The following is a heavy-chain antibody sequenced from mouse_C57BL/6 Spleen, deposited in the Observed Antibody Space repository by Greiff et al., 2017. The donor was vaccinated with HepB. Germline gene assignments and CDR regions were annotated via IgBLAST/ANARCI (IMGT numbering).Heavy chain of an antibody. CDR3: ARRSNYFDY. D-gene: IGHD6-1*01. CDR1: GFTFSSYG. CDR2: ISSGGSYT. Sequence: DVQLQESGGDLVKPGGSLKLSCAASGFTFSSYGMSWVRQTPDKRLEWVATISSGGSYTYYPDSVKGRFTISRDNAKNTLYLQMSSLKSEDTAMYYCARRSNYFDYWGQGTTLTVSS. J-gene: IGHJ2*01. V-gene: IGHV5-6*01.